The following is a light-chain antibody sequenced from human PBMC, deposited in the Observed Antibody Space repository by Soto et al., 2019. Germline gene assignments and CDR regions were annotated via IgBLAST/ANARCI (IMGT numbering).Light chain of an antibody. CDR2: DAS. Sequence: VLTQSPATLSSSQGERATLSCRASQSVSSYLAWYQQKPGQAPRLLIYDASNRATGIPARFSGSGSGTDFTLTISGLEPEDFAVYYCQQRSSWPLTFGGGTKVDIK. V-gene: IGKV3-11*01. CDR3: QQRSSWPLT. CDR1: QSVSSY. J-gene: IGKJ4*01.